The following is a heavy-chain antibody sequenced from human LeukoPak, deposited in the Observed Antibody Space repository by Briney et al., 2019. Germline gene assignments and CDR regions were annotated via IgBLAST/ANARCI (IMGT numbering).Heavy chain of an antibody. D-gene: IGHD3-10*01. CDR3: ARVSHYYGSEIEY. CDR1: GYTFNSYD. V-gene: IGHV1-18*01. CDR2: ISAYNGNT. Sequence: ASVNVSCKASGYTFNSYDITWVRQAPGQGLEWMGWISAYNGNTNYAQKVQGRVTMTTDTSTSTAYMELRSLRSDDTAVYYCARVSHYYGSEIEYWGQGTLVTVSS. J-gene: IGHJ4*02.